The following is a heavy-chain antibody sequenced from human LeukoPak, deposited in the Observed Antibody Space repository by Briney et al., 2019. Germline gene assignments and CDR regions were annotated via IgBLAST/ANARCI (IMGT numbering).Heavy chain of an antibody. Sequence: ASVKVSCKASGYTFTDYYLHWVRQAPGQGLEWMGWINPNSGGTNYAQTFQGRVTMTRDTSITTAYLELSRLTSDDTAVYYCARIGYNHYFDYWGQGTLVTVSS. D-gene: IGHD5-24*01. CDR3: ARIGYNHYFDY. CDR1: GYTFTDYY. CDR2: INPNSGGT. J-gene: IGHJ4*02. V-gene: IGHV1-2*02.